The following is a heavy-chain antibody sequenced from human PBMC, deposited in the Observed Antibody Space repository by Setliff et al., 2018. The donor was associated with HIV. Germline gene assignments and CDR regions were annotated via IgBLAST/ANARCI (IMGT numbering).Heavy chain of an antibody. Sequence: GGSLRLSCAASGFPFMYYAMCWVRQAPGKGLEWVSCISGSGNEAFFADSVQGRFRVSKDSSKNIFYMQMNNLRAEDTALYYCAREGLRSGWSGSAVSRGTGMTEAERFDSWGQGTLVTVSS. CDR1: GFPFMYYA. CDR2: ISGSGNEA. J-gene: IGHJ4*02. CDR3: AREGLRSGWSGSAVSRGTGMTEAERFDS. V-gene: IGHV3-23*01. D-gene: IGHD6-19*01.